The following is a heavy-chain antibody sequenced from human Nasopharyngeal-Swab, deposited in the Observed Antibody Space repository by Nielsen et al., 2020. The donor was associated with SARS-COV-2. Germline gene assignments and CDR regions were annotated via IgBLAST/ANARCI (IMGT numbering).Heavy chain of an antibody. D-gene: IGHD3-22*01. CDR2: SSSSGSTI. CDR3: ARKGLYDSSGYPFDP. Sequence: GEALKISCAASGFTFSSYEMKWVRQAPGKGLEGVSYSSSSGSTIYYADSVKGRFTISRDNAKNSLYLQMNSLRAEDTAVYYCARKGLYDSSGYPFDPWGQGTLVTVSS. V-gene: IGHV3-48*03. J-gene: IGHJ5*02. CDR1: GFTFSSYE.